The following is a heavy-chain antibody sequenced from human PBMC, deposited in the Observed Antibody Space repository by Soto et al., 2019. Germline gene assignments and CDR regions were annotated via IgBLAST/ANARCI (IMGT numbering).Heavy chain of an antibody. CDR1: GFTFSSYA. Sequence: PGGSLRLSCAASGFTFSSYAMSWVRQAPGKGLEWVSAISGSGGSTYYADSVKGRFTISRDNSKNTLYLQMNSLRAEDTAVYYCAKDTCSSGWYGPPTRGSDRCPTLESSVNFDYWGQGTLVTVSS. J-gene: IGHJ4*02. CDR2: ISGSGGST. D-gene: IGHD6-19*01. V-gene: IGHV3-23*01. CDR3: AKDTCSSGWYGPPTRGSDRCPTLESSVNFDY.